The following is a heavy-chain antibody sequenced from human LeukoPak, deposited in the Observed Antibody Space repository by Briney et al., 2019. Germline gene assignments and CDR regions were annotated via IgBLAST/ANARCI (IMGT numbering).Heavy chain of an antibody. J-gene: IGHJ4*02. V-gene: IGHV4-34*01. D-gene: IGHD3-10*01. CDR1: GGSFSGYY. Sequence: SETLSLTCAVYGGSFSGYYWSWIRQPPGKGLEWIGEINHSGSTNYNPSLKSRVTISVDTSKNQFSLKLSSVTAADTAVYYCARGPTMVRGVIIKYFDYWGQGTLVTVSS. CDR3: ARGPTMVRGVIIKYFDY. CDR2: INHSGST.